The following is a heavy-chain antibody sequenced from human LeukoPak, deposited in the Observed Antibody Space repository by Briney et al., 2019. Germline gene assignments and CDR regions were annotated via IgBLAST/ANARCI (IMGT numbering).Heavy chain of an antibody. CDR3: ARVNINNWHSCDY. Sequence: SETLSLTCAVSGGSISSNNWWGWVRQPPGKGLEWIGEIYQSGSPNYNPSLKSRVTISVDKSGNHFSLNLSSVTAADTAVYYCARVNINNWHSCDYWGQGTLVTVSS. CDR1: GGSISSNNW. D-gene: IGHD1-1*01. J-gene: IGHJ4*02. V-gene: IGHV4-4*02. CDR2: IYQSGSP.